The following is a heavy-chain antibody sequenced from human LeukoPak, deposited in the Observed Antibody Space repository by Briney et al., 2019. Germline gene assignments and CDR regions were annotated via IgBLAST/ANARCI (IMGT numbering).Heavy chain of an antibody. J-gene: IGHJ3*01. CDR1: TFTFSSYW. Sequence: SGGSLRLSCEASTFTFSSYWMSWVRQAPGKGLQWIANIRQDGNAKYYVDSVKGRFTISRDNAKKSVYLQMNSLRADDTAVYYCARDGYGDSTGAFDVWGQGTMVTVSS. V-gene: IGHV3-7*01. D-gene: IGHD4-17*01. CDR2: IRQDGNAK. CDR3: ARDGYGDSTGAFDV.